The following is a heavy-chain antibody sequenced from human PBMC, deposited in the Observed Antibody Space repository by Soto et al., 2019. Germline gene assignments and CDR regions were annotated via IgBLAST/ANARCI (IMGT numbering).Heavy chain of an antibody. D-gene: IGHD5-12*01. CDR1: GYTFTSYA. V-gene: IGHV1-3*01. CDR3: ARDLRGYDYTYFDY. J-gene: IGHJ4*02. CDR2: INAGNGNT. Sequence: ASVKVSCKASGYTFTSYAMHWVRQAPGQRLEWMGWINAGNGNTKYSQKFQGRVTITRDTSASTAYMELSSLRSEDTAVYYCARDLRGYDYTYFDYWGQGTLVTVSS.